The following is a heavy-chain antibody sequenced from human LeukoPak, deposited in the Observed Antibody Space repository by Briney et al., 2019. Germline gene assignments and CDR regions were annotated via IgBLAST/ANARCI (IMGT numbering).Heavy chain of an antibody. J-gene: IGHJ4*02. CDR1: GVSFSGYY. CDR3: ATIAVAGRFLDY. D-gene: IGHD6-19*01. CDR2: INHSGST. Sequence: SETLSLTCAVYGVSFSGYYWSWIRQPPGKGLEWIGEINHSGSTNYNPSLKSRVTISVDTSKNQFSLKLSSVTAADTAVYYCATIAVAGRFLDYWGQGTLVTVSS. V-gene: IGHV4-34*01.